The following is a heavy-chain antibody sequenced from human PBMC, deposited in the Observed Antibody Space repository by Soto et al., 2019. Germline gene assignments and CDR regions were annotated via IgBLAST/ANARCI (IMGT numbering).Heavy chain of an antibody. CDR2: VYYSGST. CDR1: GGSTNSRSDY. J-gene: IGHJ4*02. CDR3: ARQPRGPGYGERGLYFDY. Sequence: SETLSLTCTVSGGSTNSRSDYWGWIRQPPGKGLEWIGSVYYSGSTHDNPSLQSRVTISVDTSRNQFSLNLISVTAADTAVYFCARQPRGPGYGERGLYFDYWRQGTLVTVSS. D-gene: IGHD3-16*01. V-gene: IGHV4-39*01.